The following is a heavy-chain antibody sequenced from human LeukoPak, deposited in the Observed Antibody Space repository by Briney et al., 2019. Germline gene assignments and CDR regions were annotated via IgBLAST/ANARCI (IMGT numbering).Heavy chain of an antibody. Sequence: GGSLRLSCAASGFTFSTYYMNWVRQAPGKGLEWVSYISSSTGNIYYADSVKGRFTISRDNAKNSLYLQMNSLRAEDSAVYYCARLDSSGYGFDYWGQGTLVTVSS. CDR1: GFTFSTYY. CDR3: ARLDSSGYGFDY. D-gene: IGHD3-22*01. CDR2: ISSSTGNI. V-gene: IGHV3-48*04. J-gene: IGHJ4*02.